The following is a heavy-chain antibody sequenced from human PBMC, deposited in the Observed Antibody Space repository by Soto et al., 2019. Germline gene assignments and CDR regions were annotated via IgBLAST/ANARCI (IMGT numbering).Heavy chain of an antibody. V-gene: IGHV3-9*01. CDR2: ISSNSGSL. CDR1: GFTFDNYA. J-gene: IGHJ3*02. Sequence: VHLEESGGGLVQPGRSLRLSCVASGFTFDNYAMHWVRQAPGKGLEWVSGISSNSGSLGYADSVKGRFTVSRDNAKNCLYLQVNSLRVEDTALYYCAKGVSTSWLRDGFDIWGQGTMVTASS. D-gene: IGHD2-2*01. CDR3: AKGVSTSWLRDGFDI.